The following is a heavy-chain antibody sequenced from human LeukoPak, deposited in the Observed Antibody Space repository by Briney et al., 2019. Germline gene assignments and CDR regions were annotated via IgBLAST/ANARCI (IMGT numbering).Heavy chain of an antibody. V-gene: IGHV4-39*01. CDR1: GGSISSSSYY. J-gene: IGHJ4*02. D-gene: IGHD3-16*02. CDR3: ARFEAVTPAFRSFDY. Sequence: SETLSLTCTVSGGSISSSSYYWGWIRQPPGKGLEWIGSIYYTRSTYYNPSLKSRVTISVDTSKNQFSLKLSSVTAADTAVYYCARFEAVTPAFRSFDYWGQGTLVTVSS. CDR2: IYYTRST.